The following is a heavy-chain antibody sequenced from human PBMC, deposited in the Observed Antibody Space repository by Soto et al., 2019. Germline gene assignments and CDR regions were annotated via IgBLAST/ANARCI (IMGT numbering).Heavy chain of an antibody. D-gene: IGHD6-19*01. J-gene: IGHJ4*02. V-gene: IGHV4-39*01. CDR1: GGSISSSSYY. Sequence: QLQLQESGPGLVKPSETLSLTCTVSGGSISSSSYYWGWIRQPPGRGLEWIGTIYYSGTTYYNPSLKSRVTMSVDRSKNQFSLKLSSVTAADTAVYYCARRGAVTVSTFDYWGQGTPVTVSP. CDR2: IYYSGTT. CDR3: ARRGAVTVSTFDY.